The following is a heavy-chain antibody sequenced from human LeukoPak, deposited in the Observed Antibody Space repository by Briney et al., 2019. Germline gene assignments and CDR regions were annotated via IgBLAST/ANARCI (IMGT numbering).Heavy chain of an antibody. D-gene: IGHD3-22*01. J-gene: IGHJ4*02. V-gene: IGHV3-20*04. CDR1: GFTFHVYA. Sequence: PGGSLRLSCAASGFTFHVYAIYWVRHAPGKGLEWVSLISGNGHTISYADSVRGRFTISRDNAKTSLYLQMNSLRVEDTAVYYCAREDDSRGYIYGLMDYWGQGALVTVSS. CDR2: ISGNGHTI. CDR3: AREDDSRGYIYGLMDY.